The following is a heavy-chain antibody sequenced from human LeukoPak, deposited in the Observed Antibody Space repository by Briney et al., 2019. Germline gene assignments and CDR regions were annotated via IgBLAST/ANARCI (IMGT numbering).Heavy chain of an antibody. J-gene: IGHJ4*02. V-gene: IGHV1-2*02. D-gene: IGHD4-17*01. CDR1: GYTFTSYY. Sequence: ASVKVSCKASGYTFTSYYMHWVRQAPGQGLEWMGWINPNSGGTNYAQKFQGRVTMTRDTSISTAYMELSRLRSDDTAVYYCARDSGPYYGDYDRCLDYWGQGTLVTVSS. CDR3: ARDSGPYYGDYDRCLDY. CDR2: INPNSGGT.